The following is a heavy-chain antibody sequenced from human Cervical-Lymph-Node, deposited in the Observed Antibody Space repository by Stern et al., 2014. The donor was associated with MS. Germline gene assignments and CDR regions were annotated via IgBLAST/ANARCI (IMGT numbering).Heavy chain of an antibody. D-gene: IGHD4-17*01. CDR1: GYSFTANW. CDR3: ARDYGDYAFDY. CDR2: IYPGDSDP. J-gene: IGHJ4*02. V-gene: IGHV5-51*01. Sequence: MQLVESGAEVKKPGESLKISCKGSGYSFTANWIAWVRQMPGKGLEWMGIIYPGDSDPRSSPSFQGQVTISADKSISTAYLQWSSLKASDTAMYYCARDYGDYAFDYWGQGTLVTVSS.